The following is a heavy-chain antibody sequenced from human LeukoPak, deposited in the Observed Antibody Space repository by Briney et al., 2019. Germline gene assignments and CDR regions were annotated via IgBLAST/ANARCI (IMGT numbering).Heavy chain of an antibody. D-gene: IGHD3-10*01. CDR3: ATTMVRGVKWYYYYMDV. J-gene: IGHJ6*03. CDR2: IIPIFGTA. V-gene: IGHV1-69*13. CDR1: GGTFSSYA. Sequence: SVKVSCKASGGTFSSYAISWVRQAPGQGLEWMGGIIPIFGTANYAQKFQGRVTITADESTSTAYMELSSLRSEDTAVYYCATTMVRGVKWYYYYMDVWGKGTTVTVSS.